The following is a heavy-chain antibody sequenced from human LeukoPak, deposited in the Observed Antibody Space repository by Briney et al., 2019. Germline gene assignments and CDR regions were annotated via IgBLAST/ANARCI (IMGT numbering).Heavy chain of an antibody. D-gene: IGHD6-19*01. CDR1: GFTFDDYA. CDR3: ARRSSGWFFDY. J-gene: IGHJ4*02. V-gene: IGHV3-9*01. Sequence: GGSLRLSCAASGFTFDDYAMHWVRQTPGKGLEWVSGINWNSGTIDCADSVKGRFTISRDDARNSLYLQMNSLRGEDTALYYCARRSSGWFFDYWGQGTLVTVSS. CDR2: INWNSGTI.